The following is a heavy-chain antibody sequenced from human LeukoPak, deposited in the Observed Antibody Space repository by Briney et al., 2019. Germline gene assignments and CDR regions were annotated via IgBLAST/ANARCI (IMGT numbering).Heavy chain of an antibody. V-gene: IGHV3-66*01. Sequence: GGSLRLSCAASGFTVSSNYMSWVRQAPGKGLEWVSVIYSGGSTYYADSVKGRFTISRDNSKNTLYLQMNSLRAEDTAVYYCARDGPKGFTHLGAFDIWGQGTMVTVSS. J-gene: IGHJ3*02. D-gene: IGHD3-3*01. CDR3: ARDGPKGFTHLGAFDI. CDR1: GFTVSSNY. CDR2: IYSGGST.